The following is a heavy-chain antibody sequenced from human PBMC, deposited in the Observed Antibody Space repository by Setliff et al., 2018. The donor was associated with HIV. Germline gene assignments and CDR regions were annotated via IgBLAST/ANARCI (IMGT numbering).Heavy chain of an antibody. V-gene: IGHV4-34*01. CDR1: GGSFSDYY. D-gene: IGHD1-26*01. J-gene: IGHJ4*02. Sequence: PSETLSLTCGIYGGSFSDYYWSWIRQPPGKGLEWIGEIDHRGRPKYNPSLNSRVTMSVDKSRNQFSLKVSSVTAADTAVYYCARAYSGSFDYWGQGTLVTVSS. CDR2: IDHRGRP. CDR3: ARAYSGSFDY.